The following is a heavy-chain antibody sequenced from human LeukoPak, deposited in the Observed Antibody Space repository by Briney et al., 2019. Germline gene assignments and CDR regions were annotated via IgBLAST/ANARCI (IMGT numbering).Heavy chain of an antibody. CDR1: GLTFSSYW. CDR3: ARPQVNDYGDCGI. CDR2: IKQDGSEK. J-gene: IGHJ3*02. D-gene: IGHD4-17*01. V-gene: IGHV3-7*01. Sequence: GGSLRLSCVGSGLTFSSYWMSWVRQAPGKGLEWVANIKQDGSEKYYVDSVKGRFTISRENGKNSLYLQMNSLRAEDTAVYYCARPQVNDYGDCGIWGQGTMVAVSS.